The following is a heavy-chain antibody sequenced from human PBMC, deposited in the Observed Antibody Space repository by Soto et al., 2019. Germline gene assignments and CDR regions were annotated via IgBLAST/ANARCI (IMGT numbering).Heavy chain of an antibody. CDR2: MYHSGTT. J-gene: IGHJ4*02. CDR1: GGSICSYV. V-gene: IGHV4-59*01. CDR3: ARDRDFRFDY. Sequence: SETLSLTCSVSGGSICSYVWSWIRQPPGKGLEWIGHMYHSGTTNYNPSLKSRVTISMDTSKNQFSLKVSSVTAADTAVYFCARDRDFRFDYWGQGTLVTVSS.